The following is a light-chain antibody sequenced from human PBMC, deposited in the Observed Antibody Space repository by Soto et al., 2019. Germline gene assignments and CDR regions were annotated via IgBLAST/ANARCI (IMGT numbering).Light chain of an antibody. J-gene: IGKJ4*01. CDR2: AAS. Sequence: DIQLTQSPSFLSASVGDRVTITCRASQGISSYLAWYQQKPGKAPKLLIYAASTLQSGVPSRFSGSGTGTEFTLTISSLQPEDFATYYCQQLLTFGGGTKVEIK. V-gene: IGKV1-9*01. CDR3: QQLLT. CDR1: QGISSY.